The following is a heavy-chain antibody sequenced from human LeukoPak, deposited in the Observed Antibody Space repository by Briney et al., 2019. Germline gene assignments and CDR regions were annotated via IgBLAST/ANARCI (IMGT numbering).Heavy chain of an antibody. CDR2: IRSKANSYAT. D-gene: IGHD1-7*01. CDR1: GFTFSGSA. CDR3: NRIGNYGDFGY. Sequence: GGSLRLSCAASGFTFSGSAMHWVRQASGKGLECVGRIRSKANSYATAYAASVKGRFTISRDDSKNTAYLQMNSLKTEDTAVYYCNRIGNYGDFGYWGEGNLVTVSS. J-gene: IGHJ4*02. V-gene: IGHV3-73*01.